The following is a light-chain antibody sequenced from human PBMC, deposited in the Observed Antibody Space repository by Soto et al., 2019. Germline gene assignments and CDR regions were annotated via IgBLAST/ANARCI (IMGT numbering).Light chain of an antibody. Sequence: AIQMTQSPSSLSVSVGDRVTITCRASQGIRNDLGWYQQKPGKAPKLLIYAASSLHSGVPSRFSGSGSGTDFPLTISSLQPEDFATYFCLQDYSYPRTFGQGTKVEIK. J-gene: IGKJ1*01. CDR3: LQDYSYPRT. V-gene: IGKV1-6*01. CDR1: QGIRND. CDR2: AAS.